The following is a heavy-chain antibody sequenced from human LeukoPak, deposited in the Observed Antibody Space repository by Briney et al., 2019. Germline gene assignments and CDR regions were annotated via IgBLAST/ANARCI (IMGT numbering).Heavy chain of an antibody. V-gene: IGHV4-4*07. CDR1: GGSISSYY. D-gene: IGHD6-13*01. CDR3: ARGRSSSWYVWGSYSYYYYMDV. J-gene: IGHJ6*03. CDR2: IYTSGST. Sequence: SETLSLTCTVSGGSISSYYWSWIRQPAGKGLEWIGRIYTSGSTSYNPSLKSRVTMSVDTSKNQFSLKLSSVTAADTAVYYCARGRSSSWYVWGSYSYYYYMDVWGKGTTVTVSS.